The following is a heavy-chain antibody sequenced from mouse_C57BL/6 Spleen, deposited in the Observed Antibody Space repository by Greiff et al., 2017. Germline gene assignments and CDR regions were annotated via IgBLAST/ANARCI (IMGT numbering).Heavy chain of an antibody. Sequence: VQLQQSGPELVKPGASVKISCKASGYSFTGYYMNWVKQSPEKSLEWIVEINPSTGGTTYNQKFKAKATLTVDKSSSTAYMQLKSLTSEDSAVYYCARDYYGSSYRFDYWGQGTTLTVSS. V-gene: IGHV1-42*01. D-gene: IGHD1-1*01. J-gene: IGHJ2*01. CDR3: ARDYYGSSYRFDY. CDR2: INPSTGGT. CDR1: GYSFTGYY.